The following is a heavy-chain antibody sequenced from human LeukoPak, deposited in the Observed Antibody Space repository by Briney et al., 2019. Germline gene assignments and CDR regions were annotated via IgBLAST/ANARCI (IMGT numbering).Heavy chain of an antibody. CDR3: AREGHSSSWWESY. J-gene: IGHJ4*02. Sequence: SETLSLTCTVSGGSISSSSYYWGWIRQPPGKGLEWIGSIYYSGSTYYNPSLKSRVTISVDTSKNQFSLKLSSVTAADTAVYYCAREGHSSSWWESYWGQGTLVTVSS. CDR1: GGSISSSSYY. D-gene: IGHD6-13*01. V-gene: IGHV4-39*07. CDR2: IYYSGST.